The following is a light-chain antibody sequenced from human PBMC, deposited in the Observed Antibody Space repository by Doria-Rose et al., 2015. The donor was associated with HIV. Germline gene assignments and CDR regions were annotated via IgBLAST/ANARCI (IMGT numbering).Light chain of an antibody. CDR1: QNINNY. V-gene: IGKV1-39*01. CDR2: GAS. J-gene: IGKJ2*01. Sequence: DIRVTQSPSSLSASIGDRVTITCRASQNINNYLNWYQQKTGKAPKLLIHGASNLQSGVPSRFSGGGFGTDFTLTINSLQAEDFATYYCQQSYATLPYTFGQGTKLDIK. CDR3: QQSYATLPYT.